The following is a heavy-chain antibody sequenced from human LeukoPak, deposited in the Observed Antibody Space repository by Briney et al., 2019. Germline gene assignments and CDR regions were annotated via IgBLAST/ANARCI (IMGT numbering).Heavy chain of an antibody. D-gene: IGHD1-26*01. CDR2: IIPIFGTA. J-gene: IGHJ3*02. CDR3: ASHLYSGSYGGSAFDI. Sequence: SVKVSCKASGGTFSSYAISWVRQAPGQGLEWMGGIIPIFGTANYTQKFQGRVTITADESTSTAYMELSSLRSEDTAVYYCASHLYSGSYGGSAFDIWGQGTMVTVSS. CDR1: GGTFSSYA. V-gene: IGHV1-69*13.